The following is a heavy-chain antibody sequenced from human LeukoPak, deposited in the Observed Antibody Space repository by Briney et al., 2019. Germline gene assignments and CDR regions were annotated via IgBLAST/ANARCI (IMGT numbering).Heavy chain of an antibody. D-gene: IGHD6-19*01. Sequence: GGSLRLSCAASGFTFSNAWMSWVRQAPGKGLEWVGRIKSKTDGGTTDYAAPVKGRFTISRDDSKNTLYLQMNSLKTEDTAVYYCTTGTFSYSSGWFDGYWGQGTTVTVSS. J-gene: IGHJ6*02. CDR1: GFTFSNAW. V-gene: IGHV3-15*01. CDR3: TTGTFSYSSGWFDGY. CDR2: IKSKTDGGTT.